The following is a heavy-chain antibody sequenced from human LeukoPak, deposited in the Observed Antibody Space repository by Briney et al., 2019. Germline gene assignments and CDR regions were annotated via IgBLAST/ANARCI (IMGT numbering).Heavy chain of an antibody. CDR3: AKDMGVAGTMGAFDI. J-gene: IGHJ3*02. CDR1: GFTFDDYA. Sequence: TGGSLRLSCAASGFTFDDYAMHWVRQAPGKGLAWVSGISWNSDSIGYADSVKGRFTISRDNAKNSLYLQMNSLRAEDMALYYCAKDMGVAGTMGAFDIWGQGTMVTVSS. V-gene: IGHV3-9*03. D-gene: IGHD6-19*01. CDR2: ISWNSDSI.